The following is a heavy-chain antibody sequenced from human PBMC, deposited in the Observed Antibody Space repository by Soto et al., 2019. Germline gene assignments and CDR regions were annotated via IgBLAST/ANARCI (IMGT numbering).Heavy chain of an antibody. CDR1: GFTFSRYS. J-gene: IGHJ3*02. CDR3: ARGVIGSYAFDI. Sequence: EVQLVEFGGRLVQPGGSLRLSCADSGFTFSRYSMNWVRQAPGKGLEWVSYISSSSSNIYYTDSVKGRFTISRDNAKNSLYLQMNSLRDEDTAVYYCARGVIGSYAFDIWGQGTMVTVSS. D-gene: IGHD2-21*01. CDR2: ISSSSSNI. V-gene: IGHV3-48*02.